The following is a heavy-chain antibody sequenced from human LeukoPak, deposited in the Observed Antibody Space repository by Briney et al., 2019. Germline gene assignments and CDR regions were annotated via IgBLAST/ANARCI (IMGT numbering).Heavy chain of an antibody. CDR1: GFTFSSYA. CDR3: AKDVRPAQNYFDY. Sequence: GGSLRLSCAASGFTFSSYAMSWVRQAPGKGLEWVSAISGSGGSTYYADFVKGRFTISRDNSKNTLYLQMNSLRAEDTAVYYCAKDVRPAQNYFDYWGQGTLVTVSS. CDR2: ISGSGGST. J-gene: IGHJ4*02. V-gene: IGHV3-23*01.